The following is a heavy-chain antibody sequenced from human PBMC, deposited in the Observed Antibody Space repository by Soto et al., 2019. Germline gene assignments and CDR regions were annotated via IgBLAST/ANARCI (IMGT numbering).Heavy chain of an antibody. CDR1: GGSISSSSYY. V-gene: IGHV4-39*01. CDR2: IYYSGST. Sequence: QLQLQESGPGLVKPSETLSLTCTVSGGSISSSSYYWGWIRQPPGKGLEWIGSIYYSGSTYYNPSLKSRVTISGDTSKNQFSLKLSSVTAADTAVYYCASLAGYSSGWYLNDYWGQGTLVTVSS. CDR3: ASLAGYSSGWYLNDY. D-gene: IGHD6-19*01. J-gene: IGHJ4*02.